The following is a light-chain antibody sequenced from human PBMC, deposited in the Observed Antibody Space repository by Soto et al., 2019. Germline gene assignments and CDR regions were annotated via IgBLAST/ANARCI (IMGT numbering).Light chain of an antibody. V-gene: IGLV6-57*04. Sequence: NFMLTQPHSVSESPGKTVTISCTRSSGSIASNYVQWYHQRPGSAPTIVMYEDNQRPSGVPDRFSGSTDGSSNSASLTISGLQTEDEADYYCQSYDSSFVLFGGGTKLTVL. CDR3: QSYDSSFVL. CDR2: EDN. CDR1: SGSIASNY. J-gene: IGLJ2*01.